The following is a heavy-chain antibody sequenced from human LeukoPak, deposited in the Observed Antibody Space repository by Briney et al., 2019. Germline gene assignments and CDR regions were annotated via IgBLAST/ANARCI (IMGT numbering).Heavy chain of an antibody. V-gene: IGHV1-69*01. D-gene: IGHD3-22*01. CDR2: IIPIFGTA. CDR3: ARRADSSGTYYYYYMDV. J-gene: IGHJ6*03. CDR1: GGTFSSYA. Sequence: SVKVSCKASGGTFSSYAISWVRQAPGQGLEWMGGIIPIFGTANYAQKFQGRVTITADESTSTAYMELSSLRSEDTAVYYCARRADSSGTYYYYYMDVWGEGTTVTVSS.